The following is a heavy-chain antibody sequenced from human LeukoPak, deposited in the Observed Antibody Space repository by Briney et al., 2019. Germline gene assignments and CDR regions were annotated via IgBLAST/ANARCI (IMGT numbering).Heavy chain of an antibody. Sequence: GGSLRLSCAASGFTLSNSWIHWVRQAPGKGLVWVSRINSDGSTTTYADSVKGRFTISRDNSKNTLYLQMNSLRAEDTAVYYCGIHSSGSYYGGVDYWGQGTLVTVSS. CDR2: INSDGSTT. D-gene: IGHD1-26*01. CDR3: GIHSSGSYYGGVDY. CDR1: GFTLSNSW. J-gene: IGHJ4*02. V-gene: IGHV3-74*01.